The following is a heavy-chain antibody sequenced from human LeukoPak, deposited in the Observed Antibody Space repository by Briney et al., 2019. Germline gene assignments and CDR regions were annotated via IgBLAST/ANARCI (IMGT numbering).Heavy chain of an antibody. J-gene: IGHJ4*02. CDR3: TRGKYYYVW. Sequence: AGGSLRLSCTVSGFTVSSNSMSWVRQAPGKGLEWVANIKQDGSEKYSVDSVKGRFSISRDNAQKSLYLQMDSLRAEDTAVYYCTRGKYYYVWWGQGTLVTVSS. D-gene: IGHD2/OR15-2a*01. V-gene: IGHV3-7*01. CDR1: GFTVSSNS. CDR2: IKQDGSEK.